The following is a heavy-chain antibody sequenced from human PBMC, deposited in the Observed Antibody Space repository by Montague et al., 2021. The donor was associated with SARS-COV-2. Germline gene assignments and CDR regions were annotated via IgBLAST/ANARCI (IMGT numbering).Heavy chain of an antibody. Sequence: SETLSLTCAGAVDCGGVELWRRSEEHPSELQSSLWRMSSCGSTNNNPSLKSRVTISVNTSKNQFSLKLSSVTAADTAVYYCARVKLGYFFGLGVSAHFDYWGQGTLVTVSS. D-gene: IGHD3-10*01. J-gene: IGHJ4*02. CDR1: VDCGGVEL. CDR3: ARVKLGYFFGLGVSAHFDY. V-gene: IGHV4-61*10. CDR2: MSSCGST.